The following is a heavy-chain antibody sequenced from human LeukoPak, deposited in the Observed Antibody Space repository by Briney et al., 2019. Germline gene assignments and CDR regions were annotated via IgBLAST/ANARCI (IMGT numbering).Heavy chain of an antibody. CDR3: ANLQLGDNFDY. V-gene: IGHV3-48*03. CDR2: ISSSGSTI. Sequence: PGGSLRLSCAASGFTFSSYEMNWVRQAPGKGLEWVSYISSSGSTIYYADSVKGRFTISRDNAKNSLYLQMNSLRAEDTAVYYCANLQLGDNFDYWGQGTLVTVSS. CDR1: GFTFSSYE. D-gene: IGHD3-16*01. J-gene: IGHJ4*02.